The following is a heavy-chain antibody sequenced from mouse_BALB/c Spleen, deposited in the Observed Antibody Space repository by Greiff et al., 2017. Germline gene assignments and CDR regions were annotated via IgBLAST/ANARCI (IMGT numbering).Heavy chain of an antibody. Sequence: EVQLVESGPGLVKPSQSLSLTCSVTGYSITSGYYWNWIRQFPGNKLEWMGYISYDGSNNYNPSLKNRISITRDTSKNQFFLKLNSVTTEDTATYYCARERSYGGYAMDYWGQGTSVTVSS. D-gene: IGHD1-1*01. J-gene: IGHJ4*01. CDR1: GYSITSGYY. CDR3: ARERSYGGYAMDY. CDR2: ISYDGSN. V-gene: IGHV3-6*02.